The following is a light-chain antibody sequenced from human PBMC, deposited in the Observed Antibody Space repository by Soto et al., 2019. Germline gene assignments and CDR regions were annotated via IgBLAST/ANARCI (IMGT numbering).Light chain of an antibody. CDR3: QQHSSSPWT. CDR2: DAS. CDR1: RSVSGN. J-gene: IGKJ4*02. Sequence: EILLPQSPATRSLSPGDRPPRSGPASRSVSGNLAWYQQNPGQAPRLLIYDASSRATGIPVRFSGSGSGTDFTLTISSLEPEDFAVYYCQQHSSSPWTFGGGTKVDIK. V-gene: IGKV3-20*01.